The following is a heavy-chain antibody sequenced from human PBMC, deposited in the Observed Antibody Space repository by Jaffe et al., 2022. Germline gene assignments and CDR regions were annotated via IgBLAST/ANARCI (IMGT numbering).Heavy chain of an antibody. CDR2: INPNSGGT. Sequence: QVQLVQSGAEVKKPGASVKVSCKASGYTFTGYYMHWVRQAPGQGLEWMGRINPNSGGTNYAQKFQGRVTMTRDTSISTAYMELSRLRSDDTAVYYCAREGEDGIDLASVVRYYYYYYMDVWGKGTTVTVSS. J-gene: IGHJ6*03. D-gene: IGHD6-6*01. V-gene: IGHV1-2*06. CDR3: AREGEDGIDLASVVRYYYYYYMDV. CDR1: GYTFTGYY.